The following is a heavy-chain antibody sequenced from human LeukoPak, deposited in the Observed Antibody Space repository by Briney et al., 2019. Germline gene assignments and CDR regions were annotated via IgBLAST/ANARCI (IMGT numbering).Heavy chain of an antibody. J-gene: IGHJ4*02. CDR2: IYYSGST. CDR3: ARQDSGYGSFDY. V-gene: IGHV4-31*03. D-gene: IGHD5-12*01. CDR1: GDSISSADYY. Sequence: PSQTLSLTCTVSGDSISSADYYWSWIRQHPGKGLEWIGYIYYSGSTYYNPSLKSRVTISVDTSKNQFSLKLSSVTAADTAVYYCARQDSGYGSFDYWGQGTLVAVSS.